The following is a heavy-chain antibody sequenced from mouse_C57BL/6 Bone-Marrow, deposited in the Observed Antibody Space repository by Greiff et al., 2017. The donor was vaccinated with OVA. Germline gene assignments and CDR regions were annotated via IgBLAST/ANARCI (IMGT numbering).Heavy chain of an antibody. CDR3: ASYFTARATRRVYYAMYY. Sequence: QVQLQQPGAELVKPGASVKLSCKASGYTFTSYWMHWVKQRPGQGLEWIGMIHPNSGSTNYNEKFKSKATLTVDKSSSTAYMQLSSRTAEDSAVYYCASYFTARATRRVYYAMYYWGQGTSVTVSS. D-gene: IGHD3-1*01. J-gene: IGHJ4*01. CDR1: GYTFTSYW. CDR2: IHPNSGST. V-gene: IGHV1-64*01.